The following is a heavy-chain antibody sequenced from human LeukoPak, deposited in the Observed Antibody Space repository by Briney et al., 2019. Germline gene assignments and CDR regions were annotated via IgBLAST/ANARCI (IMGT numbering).Heavy chain of an antibody. D-gene: IGHD5-18*01. CDR3: ARRLGYSYVDY. CDR1: GGSISSGGYS. CDR2: IFYSGST. Sequence: SETLSLTCAVSGGSISSGGYSWNWIRQPPGKGLEWIGYIFYSGSTYYNPSLKSRVSISVDTSKNQFSLRLSSVTAADTAVYYCARRLGYSYVDYWGQGTLVTVSS. V-gene: IGHV4-30-4*07. J-gene: IGHJ4*02.